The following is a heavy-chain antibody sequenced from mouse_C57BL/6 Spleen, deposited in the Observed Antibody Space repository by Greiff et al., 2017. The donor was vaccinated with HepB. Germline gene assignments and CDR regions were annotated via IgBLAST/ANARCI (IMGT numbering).Heavy chain of an antibody. CDR2: IDPETGGT. J-gene: IGHJ1*03. V-gene: IGHV1-15*01. CDR1: GYTFTDYE. D-gene: IGHD1-1*01. Sequence: QVQLQQSGAELVRPGASVTLSCKASGYTFTDYEMHWVKQTPVHGLEWIGAIDPETGGTAYNQKFKGKAILTADKSSSTAYMELRSLTSEDSAVYYCTREGGIITTVVDRYFDVWGTGTTVTVSS. CDR3: TREGGIITTVVDRYFDV.